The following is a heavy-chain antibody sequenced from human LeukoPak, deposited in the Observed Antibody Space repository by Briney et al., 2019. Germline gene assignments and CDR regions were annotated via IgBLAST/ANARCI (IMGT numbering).Heavy chain of an antibody. Sequence: SETLSLTCTVSGGSISSSSYYWGWIRQPPGKGLEWIGSIYYSGSTYYNPSLKSRVTISVDTSKNQFSLKLSSVTAADTAVYYCACSPYIAEVPYYLDYWGQGTLVTVSS. J-gene: IGHJ4*02. CDR3: ACSPYIAEVPYYLDY. CDR2: IYYSGST. D-gene: IGHD6-13*01. CDR1: GGSISSSSYY. V-gene: IGHV4-39*01.